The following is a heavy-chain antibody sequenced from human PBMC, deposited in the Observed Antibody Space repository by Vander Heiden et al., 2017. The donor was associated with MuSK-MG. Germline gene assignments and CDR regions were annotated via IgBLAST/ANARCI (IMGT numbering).Heavy chain of an antibody. CDR3: AKDRYSSGWYYLEY. V-gene: IGHV3-43*01. CDR1: GFTFEDYT. CDR2: ISGDGSST. D-gene: IGHD6-19*01. Sequence: EVQLVESGGVVVQPGGSLRLSWAASGFTFEDYTMHWVRQVPGKGLEWVSLISGDGSSTYYADSVKGRFTISRDNSKNSLYLQMNSLRIEDTALYYCAKDRYSSGWYYLEYWGQGTLVTVSS. J-gene: IGHJ4*02.